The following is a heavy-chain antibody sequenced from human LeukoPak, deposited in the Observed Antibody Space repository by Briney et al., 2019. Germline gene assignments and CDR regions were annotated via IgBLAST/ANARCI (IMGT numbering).Heavy chain of an antibody. CDR2: IIPILGIA. Sequence: ASVNVSCKASGGTFSSYAISWMWQAHGQGLEWMGRIIPILGIANYAQKFQGRVAFTADKSTSTAYMELSSLRSEDTAVYYCARLAVAGFHGVFDYWGQGTLVTVSS. CDR3: ARLAVAGFHGVFDY. CDR1: GGTFSSYA. D-gene: IGHD6-19*01. J-gene: IGHJ4*02. V-gene: IGHV1-69*04.